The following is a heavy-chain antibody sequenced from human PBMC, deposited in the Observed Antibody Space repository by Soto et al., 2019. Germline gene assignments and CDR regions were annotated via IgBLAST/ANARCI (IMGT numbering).Heavy chain of an antibody. CDR1: GGTFSSYA. CDR2: IIPIFGTA. Sequence: QVQLVQSGAEVKKPGSSVKVSCKASGGTFSSYAISWVRQAPGQGLEWMGGIIPIFGTANYAQKFQGRVTITADESTSTAYMELSGLRSEDTAVYYCARDGRGYSYGRLDPTYYSYGMDVWGQGTTVTVSS. CDR3: ARDGRGYSYGRLDPTYYSYGMDV. J-gene: IGHJ6*02. D-gene: IGHD5-18*01. V-gene: IGHV1-69*01.